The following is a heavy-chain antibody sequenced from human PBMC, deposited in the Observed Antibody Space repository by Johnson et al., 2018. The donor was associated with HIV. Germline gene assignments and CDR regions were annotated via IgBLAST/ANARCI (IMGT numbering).Heavy chain of an antibody. V-gene: IGHV3-30-3*01. CDR2: ISYDGSNK. CDR3: GRSRVDIVVVAGAFDI. J-gene: IGHJ3*02. D-gene: IGHD2-15*01. CDR1: GFTFSRHA. Sequence: QVQLVESGGGVVRPGRSLRLSCAASGFTFSRHAMHWVRQAPGKGLEWVALISYDGSNKYYADSMKGRFTISRDNSKNTLYLQMNSLRAEDTAVYYCGRSRVDIVVVAGAFDIWGQGTMVTVSS.